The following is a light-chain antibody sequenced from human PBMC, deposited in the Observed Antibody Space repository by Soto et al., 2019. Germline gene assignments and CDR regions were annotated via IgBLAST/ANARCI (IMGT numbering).Light chain of an antibody. CDR3: QPYNNWPLN. Sequence: EIVMTQSPATLSVSPGERATLSCRASQTVNNNLAWYQQKPGQAPRLLIYGASARATGIPARFSGSGSGTEFTLTISSLQSEDFAVYYCQPYNNWPLNFGGGTKVEIK. J-gene: IGKJ4*01. CDR2: GAS. CDR1: QTVNNN. V-gene: IGKV3-15*01.